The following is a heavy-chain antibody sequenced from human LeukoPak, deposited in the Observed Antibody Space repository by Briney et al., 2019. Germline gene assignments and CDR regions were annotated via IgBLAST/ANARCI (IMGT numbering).Heavy chain of an antibody. CDR2: IYYSGST. CDR1: GGSVSSGSYY. D-gene: IGHD3-10*01. CDR3: AREHYGSGSLDY. J-gene: IGHJ4*02. Sequence: KSSETLSLTCTVSGGSVSSGSYYWSWIRQPPGKGLEWIGYIYYSGSTNYNPSLKSRVTISVGTSKNQFSLKLSSVTAADTAVYYCAREHYGSGSLDYWGQGTLVTVSS. V-gene: IGHV4-61*01.